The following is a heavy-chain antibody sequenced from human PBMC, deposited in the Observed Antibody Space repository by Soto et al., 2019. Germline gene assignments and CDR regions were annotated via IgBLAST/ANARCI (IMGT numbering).Heavy chain of an antibody. Sequence: GESLKISCKGSGYSFTSYWISWVRQMPGEGLEWMGRIDPSDSYTNYSPSFQGHVTISADKSISTAYLQWSSLKASDTAMYYCAGTYYYDSSGYSFYGMDVWGQGTTVTVSS. CDR2: IDPSDSYT. CDR3: AGTYYYDSSGYSFYGMDV. V-gene: IGHV5-10-1*01. CDR1: GYSFTSYW. J-gene: IGHJ6*02. D-gene: IGHD3-22*01.